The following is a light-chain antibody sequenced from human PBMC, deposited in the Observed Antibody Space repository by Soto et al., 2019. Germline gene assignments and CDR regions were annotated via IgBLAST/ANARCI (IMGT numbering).Light chain of an antibody. CDR2: LGS. CDR3: MQALQTLT. CDR1: QSLLHNNGYNY. J-gene: IGKJ5*01. V-gene: IGKV2-28*01. Sequence: DIVLTQSPLSRPVTPGEPASLSRRSSQSLLHNNGYNYLDWYLRKPGQSPQLLIYLGSNRSSGVPDRFSVIGSGTDFTLKLKRVEAEDVGVDDCMQALQTLTFGQVTRLEIK.